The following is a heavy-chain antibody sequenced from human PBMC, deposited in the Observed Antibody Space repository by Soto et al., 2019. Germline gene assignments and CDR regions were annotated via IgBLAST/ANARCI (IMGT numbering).Heavy chain of an antibody. Sequence: QVQLVESGGGGVQPGRSLRLSCADSGFTCSRSAMHWVRQAPGKVMEWVAIIAKDGSNKYYADYVKGPFPISRYNSKNKLYLQMNSVRADYTAVYYRARALGQYYYGMDFWGQGTTVTVSS. CDR1: GFTCSRSA. CDR3: ARALGQYYYGMDF. V-gene: IGHV3-30-3*01. J-gene: IGHJ6*02. CDR2: IAKDGSNK.